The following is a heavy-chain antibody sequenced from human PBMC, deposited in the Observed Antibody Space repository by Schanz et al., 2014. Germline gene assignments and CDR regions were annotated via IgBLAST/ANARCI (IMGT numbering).Heavy chain of an antibody. Sequence: QVQLVQSGAEVKKPGASVKVSCKASGYTFTSYGISWVRQATGQGLEWMGWMNPKTGNTDHAQKFQGRVSMTWDTSTSTAYLDLSRLRSEDTGVYYCARALKGKVAIFGVIAAQNYYYMDVWGKGTTXTVSS. V-gene: IGHV1-8*02. CDR1: GYTFTSYG. CDR2: MNPKTGNT. CDR3: ARALKGKVAIFGVIAAQNYYYMDV. D-gene: IGHD3-3*01. J-gene: IGHJ6*03.